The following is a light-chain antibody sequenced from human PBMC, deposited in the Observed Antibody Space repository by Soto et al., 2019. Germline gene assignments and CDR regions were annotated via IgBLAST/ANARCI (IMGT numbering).Light chain of an antibody. J-gene: IGLJ2*01. CDR2: SSN. Sequence: QPVLTQPPSASGAPGQRVTMSCSGSSSNIGRNTVDWYQQLPGTAPKLLIYSSNQRPSGVPDRFSGTKSGTSASLAIGGLQPEDEADYYCAAWDDSLSGPLFGGGTKLTVL. CDR3: AAWDDSLSGPL. CDR1: SSNIGRNT. V-gene: IGLV1-44*01.